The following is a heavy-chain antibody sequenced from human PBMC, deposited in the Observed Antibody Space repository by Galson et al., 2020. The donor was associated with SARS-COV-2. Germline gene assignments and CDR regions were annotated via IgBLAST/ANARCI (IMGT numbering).Heavy chain of an antibody. D-gene: IGHD3-16*01. CDR1: GFTISSYV. V-gene: IGHV3-23*01. CDR3: AKGGGASYYYDMDV. CDR2: ITGSGTNT. J-gene: IGHJ6*04. Sequence: WGSLSLSCAASGFTISSYVMHWVRHAPGQRPEWLSSITGSGTNTHYADSVKRRFTFSRDNSKSTVYLQLNSLCAEDTAIYYCAKGGGASYYYDMDVWGEGSTVTVSP.